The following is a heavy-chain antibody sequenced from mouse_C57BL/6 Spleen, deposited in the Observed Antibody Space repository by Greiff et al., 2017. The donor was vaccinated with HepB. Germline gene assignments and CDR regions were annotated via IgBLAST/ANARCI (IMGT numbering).Heavy chain of an antibody. CDR1: GYTFTSYW. Sequence: QVQLQQPGAELVKPGASVKMSCKASGYTFTSYWITWVKQRPGQGLEWIGDIYPGSGSTNYNEKFKSKATLTVDTSSSTAYMQLSSLTSEDSVVYYCARSTVLLWYFDVWGTGTTVTVSS. D-gene: IGHD1-1*01. CDR2: IYPGSGST. J-gene: IGHJ1*03. CDR3: ARSTVLLWYFDV. V-gene: IGHV1-55*01.